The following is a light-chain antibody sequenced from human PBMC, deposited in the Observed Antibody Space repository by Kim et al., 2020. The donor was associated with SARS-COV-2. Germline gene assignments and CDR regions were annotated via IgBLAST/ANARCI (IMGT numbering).Light chain of an antibody. CDR3: AAWDDSLNGYV. Sequence: QAVVTQPPSASGTPGQRVTISCSGSSSNIGSNTVNWYQQLPGTAPKLLIYSNNQRPSGVPDRFSGSKSGTSASLAISGLQSEDEADYYCAAWDDSLNGYVFGTGNKVTVL. J-gene: IGLJ1*01. CDR2: SNN. V-gene: IGLV1-44*01. CDR1: SSNIGSNT.